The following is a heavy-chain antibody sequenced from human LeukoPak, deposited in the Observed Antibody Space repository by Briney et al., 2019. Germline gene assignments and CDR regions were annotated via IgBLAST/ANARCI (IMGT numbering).Heavy chain of an antibody. Sequence: PSETLSLTCAVYGGSFSGYYWSWIRQPPGKGLEWIGEINHSGSTNYNPSLKSRVTISVDTSKNQFSLKLSSVTAADTAVYYCARGNDYGDYEFDYWDQGTLVTVSS. J-gene: IGHJ4*02. CDR1: GGSFSGYY. V-gene: IGHV4-34*01. D-gene: IGHD4-17*01. CDR2: INHSGST. CDR3: ARGNDYGDYEFDY.